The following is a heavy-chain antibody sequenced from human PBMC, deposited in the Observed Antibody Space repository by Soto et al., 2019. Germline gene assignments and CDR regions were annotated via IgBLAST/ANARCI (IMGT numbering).Heavy chain of an antibody. Sequence: TGGSLRLSCAASGFTFSSYAMSWVRQAPGKGLEWVSAISGSGGSTYYADSVKGWFTISRDNSKNTLYLQMNSLRAEDTAVYYCAKVLLSGPARPYYYYYGMDVWGQGTTVTVSS. V-gene: IGHV3-23*01. CDR1: GFTFSSYA. CDR3: AKVLLSGPARPYYYYYGMDV. J-gene: IGHJ6*02. CDR2: ISGSGGST. D-gene: IGHD2-8*02.